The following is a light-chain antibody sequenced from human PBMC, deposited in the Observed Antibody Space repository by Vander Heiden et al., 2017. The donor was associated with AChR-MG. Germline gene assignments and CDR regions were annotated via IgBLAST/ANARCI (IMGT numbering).Light chain of an antibody. CDR3: SSYTSSSTYV. Sequence: QSALTQPASVSGSPGPSITISCTGSSSDVDDYKYVSWYQQHPGKAPKLMIYAVTNRPSGVSTRFSGSKSGNTASLTISGLQAEDEADYFCSSYTSSSTYVFGTGTKVTVL. J-gene: IGLJ1*01. V-gene: IGLV2-14*03. CDR2: AVT. CDR1: SSDVDDYKY.